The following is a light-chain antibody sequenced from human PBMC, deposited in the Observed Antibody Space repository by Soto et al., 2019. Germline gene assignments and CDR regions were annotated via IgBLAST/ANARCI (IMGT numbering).Light chain of an antibody. CDR2: GAS. J-gene: IGKJ2*01. V-gene: IGKV3-20*01. CDR1: QSVSSSY. CDR3: QQYGSSPVT. Sequence: EIVLTQSPGTLSLSPGERATLSCRASQSVSSSYLAWYQQKPGQAPRLLIYGASIRATGIPDRFSGSGSGTDFTLTISRLEPEDFAVYYCQQYGSSPVTFGQGTKLEIK.